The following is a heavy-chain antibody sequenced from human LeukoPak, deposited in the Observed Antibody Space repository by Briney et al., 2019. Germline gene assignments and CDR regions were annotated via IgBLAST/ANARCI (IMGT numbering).Heavy chain of an antibody. CDR3: ARGYCSSTSCSSWFDP. J-gene: IGHJ5*02. Sequence: ASVKVSCKASGYTFTSYDINWVRQATGQGLEWMGWMNPNSGNTGYAQKFQGRVTMTRNTSISTAYMELSSLRSEDTAVYYCARGYCSSTSCSSWFDPWGQGTLVTVSS. V-gene: IGHV1-8*01. D-gene: IGHD2-2*01. CDR2: MNPNSGNT. CDR1: GYTFTSYD.